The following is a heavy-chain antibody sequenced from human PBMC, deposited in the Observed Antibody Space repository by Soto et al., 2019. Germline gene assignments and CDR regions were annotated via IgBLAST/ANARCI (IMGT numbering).Heavy chain of an antibody. Sequence: EVQLLESGGGLVQPGGSLRRSCAASGFTFSSYSMSWVRQAPGKGLEWVSGFRTGGDDGTTYYADSVKGRFTISRDNSKNTLFLQMNSLRAEDTAIYYCATKVNSGPGSQYFDYWGQGTLVTVSS. CDR3: ATKVNSGPGSQYFDY. J-gene: IGHJ4*02. D-gene: IGHD3-10*01. CDR2: FRTGGDDGTT. V-gene: IGHV3-23*01. CDR1: GFTFSSYS.